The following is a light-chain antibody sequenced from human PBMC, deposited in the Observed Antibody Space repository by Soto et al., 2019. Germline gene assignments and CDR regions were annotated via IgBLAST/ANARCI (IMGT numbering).Light chain of an antibody. CDR3: CSSAFRSPFL. CDR2: EDI. Sequence: QSALTQPASVSGSPGQSITISCTGTSRDIGNSALVSWYQHHPGKAPKLIIFEDIKRPSGISNRFTGAKSGNSASLTISGLHADDEGDYYCCSSAFRSPFLFGGGTKLTVL. CDR1: SRDIGNSAL. J-gene: IGLJ2*01. V-gene: IGLV2-23*02.